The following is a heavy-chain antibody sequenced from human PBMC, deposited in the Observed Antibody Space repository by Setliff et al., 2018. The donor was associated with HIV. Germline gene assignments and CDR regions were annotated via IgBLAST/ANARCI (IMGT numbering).Heavy chain of an antibody. Sequence: PGGSLRLSCAASGFTISSYHIHWVRQAPGKGLEWVAFVRHDGDVQIYADSVKGRFTASRDNPKNTVSLQLNSLRIEDNAVYYCARDFSWATDSWGQGTLVTVSS. D-gene: IGHD2-15*01. V-gene: IGHV3-30*02. CDR3: ARDFSWATDS. J-gene: IGHJ4*02. CDR1: GFTISSYH. CDR2: VRHDGDVQ.